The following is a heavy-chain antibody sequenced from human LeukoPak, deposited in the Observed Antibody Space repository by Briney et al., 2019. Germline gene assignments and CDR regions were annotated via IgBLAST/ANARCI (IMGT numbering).Heavy chain of an antibody. Sequence: PGGSLRLSCAASGFIFSSYAMNWVRQVPGKGLEWVSTISCNGIYIFYADSVRGRFTISRDDANHSLHLQMDSLRAEDTAVYYCARDAVTMVRGVIIPRDGMDVWGQGTTVTVSS. CDR1: GFIFSSYA. D-gene: IGHD3-10*01. V-gene: IGHV3-21*01. CDR3: ARDAVTMVRGVIIPRDGMDV. CDR2: ISCNGIYI. J-gene: IGHJ6*02.